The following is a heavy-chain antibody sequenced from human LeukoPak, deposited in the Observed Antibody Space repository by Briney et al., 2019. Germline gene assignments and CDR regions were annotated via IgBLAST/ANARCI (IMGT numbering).Heavy chain of an antibody. Sequence: GGSLRLSCAASGFSFSSYNMNWVRQAPGKGLEWVSYISSSSDTIYYADSVKGRFTISRDNANNSLYLQMNSLRDEDTAVYYCARNRWFGEFLFDYWGQGTLVTVPS. V-gene: IGHV3-48*02. CDR3: ARNRWFGEFLFDY. CDR1: GFSFSSYN. CDR2: ISSSSDTI. D-gene: IGHD3-10*01. J-gene: IGHJ4*02.